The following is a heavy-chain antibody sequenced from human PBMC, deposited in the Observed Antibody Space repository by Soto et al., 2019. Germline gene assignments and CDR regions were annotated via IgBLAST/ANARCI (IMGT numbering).Heavy chain of an antibody. CDR3: AKDPHGSGSYLYYFDY. CDR1: GFTFSGYG. Sequence: GGSLRLSCAASGFTFSGYGMRWVRQAPGKGLEWVALISYDGSNKYYADSVKGRFTISRDNSMNTLYLQMNSLRPEDTAVYYCAKDPHGSGSYLYYFDYWGQGTLVTVSS. D-gene: IGHD3-10*01. CDR2: ISYDGSNK. V-gene: IGHV3-30*18. J-gene: IGHJ4*02.